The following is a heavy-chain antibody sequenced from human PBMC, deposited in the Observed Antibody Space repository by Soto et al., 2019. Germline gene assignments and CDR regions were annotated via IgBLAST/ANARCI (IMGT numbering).Heavy chain of an antibody. J-gene: IGHJ6*02. CDR2: IYPGDSET. D-gene: IGHD6-6*01. CDR1: GYRFDSYW. V-gene: IGHV5-51*01. CDR3: ARRAGARAFYYYGLDV. Sequence: EVHLVQSGVEVKKPGESLKISCKGSGYRFDSYWVGWVRQMPGKGLEWLGIIYPGDSETRYSPSFQGHVSISVDKSSSTAYLQLSSLKVSDTAIYYCARRAGARAFYYYGLDVWGQGTTVTVSS.